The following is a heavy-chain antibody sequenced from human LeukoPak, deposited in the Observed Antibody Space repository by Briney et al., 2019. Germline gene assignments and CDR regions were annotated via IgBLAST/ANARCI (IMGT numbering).Heavy chain of an antibody. J-gene: IGHJ4*02. CDR3: AKSAQPYSSGWPYYFDY. CDR2: FSGSGGST. CDR1: GFTFSTYA. V-gene: IGHV3-23*01. D-gene: IGHD6-19*01. Sequence: GSLRLSCAASGFTFSTYAMSWVRQAPGKGLEWVSAFSGSGGSTYYADSVKGRFTISRDNSKNTLYLQMNSLRAEDTAVFYCAKSAQPYSSGWPYYFDYWGQGTLVTVSS.